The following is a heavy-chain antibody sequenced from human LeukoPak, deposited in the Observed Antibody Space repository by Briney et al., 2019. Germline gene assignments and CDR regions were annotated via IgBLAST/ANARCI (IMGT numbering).Heavy chain of an antibody. J-gene: IGHJ4*02. CDR3: ARGDYGGYSGPADY. CDR1: GASISRSNYY. CDR2: IYYSGST. V-gene: IGHV4-39*07. Sequence: PSETLSLTCTVSGASISRSNYYWGWIRQPPGKGLEWIATIYYSGSTYYNPSLKSRVTISGDTSKNQFSLKLTSVTAADTAVYYCARGDYGGYSGPADYXXQGTLVTVSS. D-gene: IGHD4-23*01.